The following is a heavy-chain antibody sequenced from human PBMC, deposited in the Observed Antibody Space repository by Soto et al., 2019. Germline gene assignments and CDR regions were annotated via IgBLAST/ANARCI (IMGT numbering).Heavy chain of an antibody. V-gene: IGHV1-8*02. Sequence: QVQLVQSGAEVKKPGASVKVSCKASGYTFTSYNINWVRQATGQGLEWMGWMNPNNGNTGYAQNFQGRVTMTRDTSISTACMELSSLRSEETAEYYCTIGPQPYVNDYWGQGTLVTVSS. CDR2: MNPNNGNT. J-gene: IGHJ4*02. CDR1: GYTFTSYN. D-gene: IGHD3-16*01. CDR3: TIGPQPYVNDY.